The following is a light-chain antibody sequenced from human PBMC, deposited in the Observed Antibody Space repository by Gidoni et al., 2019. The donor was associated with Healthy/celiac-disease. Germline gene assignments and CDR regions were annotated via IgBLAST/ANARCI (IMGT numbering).Light chain of an antibody. CDR3: QQSYSTLT. V-gene: IGKV1-39*01. CDR1: QSISSY. CDR2: AAS. J-gene: IGKJ4*01. Sequence: DIQMTQSPSSLSASVGDRVTITCRASQSISSYLNWYQQKPGKAPKLLIYAASSVQSGVPSRFSGSGSGTGFTLTISSLRPEDFATYYCQQSYSTLTFGGGTKVEIK.